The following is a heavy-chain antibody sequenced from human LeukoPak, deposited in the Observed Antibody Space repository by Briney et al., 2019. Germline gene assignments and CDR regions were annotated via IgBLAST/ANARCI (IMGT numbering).Heavy chain of an antibody. CDR2: MNTNSGNT. V-gene: IGHV1-8*01. J-gene: IGHJ4*02. CDR1: GYTYTSYV. D-gene: IGHD3-10*01. Sequence: GASVTVSCKASGYTYTSYVFNWVRPASGQGLEWMGWMNTNSGNTGYAQKYQDRVTMTSNTSIGTDYMELSSLGSEDTAVYYCVRGRGSDYWGQGTLVTVSS. CDR3: VRGRGSDY.